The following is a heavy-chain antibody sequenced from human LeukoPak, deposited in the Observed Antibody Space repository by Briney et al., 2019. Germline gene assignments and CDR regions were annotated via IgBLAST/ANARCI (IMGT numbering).Heavy chain of an antibody. CDR2: IYHSGST. V-gene: IGHV4-38-2*01. CDR3: ARHEAAADRGYDFWSGYFPPDY. CDR1: GYSISSGYY. Sequence: PETLSLTCAVSGYSISSGYYWGWIRQPPGKGLEWIGSIYHSGSTYYNPSLKSRVTISVDTSKNQFSLKLSSVTAADTAVYYCARHEAAADRGYDFWSGYFPPDYWGQGTLVTVSS. J-gene: IGHJ4*02. D-gene: IGHD3-3*01.